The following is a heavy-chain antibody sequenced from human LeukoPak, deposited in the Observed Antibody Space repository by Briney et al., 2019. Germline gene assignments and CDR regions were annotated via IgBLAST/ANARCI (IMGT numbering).Heavy chain of an antibody. J-gene: IGHJ4*01. CDR3: ARNDYFRFDY. V-gene: IGHV3-7*01. CDR2: IKHDGSDK. Sequence: PGGSLRLSCGASGFIFSDYWMTWVRQAPGKGLEWVANIKHDGSDKYYLDSAKGRFTISRDNAKNSLYLQMNSLRDEDTAVYYCARNDYFRFDYWGHGTLVIVSS. CDR1: GFIFSDYW. D-gene: IGHD3-16*01.